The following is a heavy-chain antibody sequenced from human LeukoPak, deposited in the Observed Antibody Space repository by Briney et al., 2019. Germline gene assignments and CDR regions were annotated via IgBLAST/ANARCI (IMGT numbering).Heavy chain of an antibody. CDR1: GFTFSSYA. V-gene: IGHV3-23*01. CDR3: DAYWMYSGSYRGVPSGY. CDR2: ISGCGGST. D-gene: IGHD1-26*01. J-gene: IGHJ4*02. Sequence: GGSLRLSCAASGFTFSSYAMSWVRQAPGKGLEWVSAISGCGGSTYYADSVKGRFTISRDNSKNTLYLQMNSLRAEDTAVYYCDAYWMYSGSYRGVPSGYWGQGTLVTVSS.